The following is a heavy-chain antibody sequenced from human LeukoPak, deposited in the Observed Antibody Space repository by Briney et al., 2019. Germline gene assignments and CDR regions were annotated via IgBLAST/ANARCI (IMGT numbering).Heavy chain of an antibody. CDR1: GGSISSYY. D-gene: IGHD4-11*01. J-gene: IGHJ6*03. Sequence: PSETLSLTCTVSGGSISSYYWSWIRQPPGKGLEWIAYIYYSGSTNYNPSLKSRVTISVDTSKNQFSLKLSSVTAADTAVYYCARDGGYSNYYYYYYYMDVWGKGTTVTVSS. V-gene: IGHV4-59*01. CDR2: IYYSGST. CDR3: ARDGGYSNYYYYYYYMDV.